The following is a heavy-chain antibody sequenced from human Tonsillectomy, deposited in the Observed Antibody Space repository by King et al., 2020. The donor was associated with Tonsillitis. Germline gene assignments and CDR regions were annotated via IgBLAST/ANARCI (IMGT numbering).Heavy chain of an antibody. Sequence: QLVQSGGGLVKPGGSLRLSCAASGFTFTNAWMSWVRQAPGEGLEWVGHIKSKTDGGTTDYAAPVKDRFTISRDDSKNTLYLQMNSLKTEDTAVYYCTADYDYVWGVYRDRIDYWGPGTLFSVSP. CDR1: GFTFTNAW. D-gene: IGHD3-16*02. CDR3: TADYDYVWGVYRDRIDY. CDR2: IKSKTDGGTT. J-gene: IGHJ4*02. V-gene: IGHV3-15*01.